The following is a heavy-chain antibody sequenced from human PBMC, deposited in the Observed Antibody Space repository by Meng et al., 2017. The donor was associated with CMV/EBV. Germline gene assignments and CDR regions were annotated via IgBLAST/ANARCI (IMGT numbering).Heavy chain of an antibody. Sequence: GGSLRLSCAASGFTFRSYWMSWVRQAPGKGLEWVANIKQDGSEKYYVDSVKGRFTISRDNAKNSLYLQMNSLRAEDTAVYYCARGYNWFDPWGQGTLVTVSS. CDR1: GFTFRSYW. CDR2: IKQDGSEK. CDR3: ARGYNWFDP. J-gene: IGHJ5*02. V-gene: IGHV3-7*01.